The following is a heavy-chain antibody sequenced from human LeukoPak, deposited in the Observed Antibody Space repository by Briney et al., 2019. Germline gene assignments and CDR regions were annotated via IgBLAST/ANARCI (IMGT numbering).Heavy chain of an antibody. D-gene: IGHD3-9*01. V-gene: IGHV4-39*07. Sequence: SETLSLTCTVSGGSISSSSYYWGWIRQPPGKGLEWIGSIYYSGSTYYNPSLKSRVTISVDTSKNQFSLKLSSVTAADTAVYYCARVSNYDILTGLFAHYYYYYYMDVWGKGTTVTVSS. J-gene: IGHJ6*03. CDR1: GGSISSSSYY. CDR2: IYYSGST. CDR3: ARVSNYDILTGLFAHYYYYYYMDV.